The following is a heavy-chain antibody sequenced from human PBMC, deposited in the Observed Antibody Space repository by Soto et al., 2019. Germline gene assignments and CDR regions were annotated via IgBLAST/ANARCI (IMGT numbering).Heavy chain of an antibody. J-gene: IGHJ5*02. V-gene: IGHV3-64D*08. CDR3: VKDGSSSWYLAWFDP. D-gene: IGHD6-13*01. Sequence: GGSLRLSCSASGFTFSSYAMHWVRQAPWKGLEYVSAISSNGGSTYYADSVKGRFTISRDNSKNTLYLQMSSLRAEDTAVYYCVKDGSSSWYLAWFDPWGQGTLVTVSS. CDR1: GFTFSSYA. CDR2: ISSNGGST.